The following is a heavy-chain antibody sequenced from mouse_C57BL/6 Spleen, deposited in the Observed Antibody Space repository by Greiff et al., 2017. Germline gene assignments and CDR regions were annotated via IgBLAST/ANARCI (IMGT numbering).Heavy chain of an antibody. CDR2: IYPGDGDT. D-gene: IGHD1-1*01. CDR3: ARGCGSSYDWYFDV. J-gene: IGHJ1*03. V-gene: IGHV1-82*01. Sequence: QVQLQQSGPELVKPGASVKISCKASGYAFSSSWMNWVKQRPGKGLEWIGRIYPGDGDTNYNGKFKGKATLTADKSSSTAYMQLSSLTSEDSAVYFCARGCGSSYDWYFDVWGTGTTVTVSS. CDR1: GYAFSSSW.